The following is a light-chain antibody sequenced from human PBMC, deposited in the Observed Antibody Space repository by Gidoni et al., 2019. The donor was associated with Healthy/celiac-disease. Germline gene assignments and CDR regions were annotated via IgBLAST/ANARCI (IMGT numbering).Light chain of an antibody. V-gene: IGKV1-39*01. CDR2: AAS. CDR1: QSISSY. CDR3: QQSYSTAWT. Sequence: DNQMTQSPSSLSASVADSVTITCRARQSISSYLNWYQQKPGKAPKLLIYAASSLQSGVPSRFSGSGSGTDFTLTISSLQPEDFAAYYCQQSYSTAWTFGQGTKVEIK. J-gene: IGKJ1*01.